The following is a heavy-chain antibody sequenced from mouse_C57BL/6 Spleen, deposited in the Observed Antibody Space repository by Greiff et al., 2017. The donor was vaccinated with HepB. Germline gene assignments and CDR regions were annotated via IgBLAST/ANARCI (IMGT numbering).Heavy chain of an antibody. CDR3: ARHPPLYYYAMDY. CDR1: GFTFSSYT. CDR2: ISGGGGNT. J-gene: IGHJ4*01. D-gene: IGHD1-1*02. Sequence: DVKLVESGGGLVKPGGSLKLSCAASGFTFSSYTMSWVRQTPEKRLEWVAIISGGGGNTYYPDSVKGRFTISRDNAKNTLYLQMSSLRSEDTALYYCARHPPLYYYAMDYWGQGTSVTVSS. V-gene: IGHV5-9*01.